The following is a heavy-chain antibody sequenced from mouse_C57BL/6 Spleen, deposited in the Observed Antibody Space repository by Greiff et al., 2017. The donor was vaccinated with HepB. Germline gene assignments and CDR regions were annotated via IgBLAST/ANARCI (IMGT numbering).Heavy chain of an antibody. CDR3: ARWDYGSWAWFAY. D-gene: IGHD1-1*01. CDR1: GYTFTSYW. V-gene: IGHV1-55*01. Sequence: QVQLQQPGAELVKPGASVKMSCKASGYTFTSYWITWVKQRPGQGLEWIGDIYPGSGSTNYNEKFKSKATLTVDTSSSTAYMQLSSLTSEDSAVYYCARWDYGSWAWFAYWGQGTLVTVSA. J-gene: IGHJ3*01. CDR2: IYPGSGST.